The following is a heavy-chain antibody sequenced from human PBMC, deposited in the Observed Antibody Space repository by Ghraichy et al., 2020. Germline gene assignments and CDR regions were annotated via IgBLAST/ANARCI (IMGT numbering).Heavy chain of an antibody. Sequence: GGSLRLSCAASGFTFSNAWMSWVRQAPGKGLEWVGRIKSKTDGGTTDYAAPVKGRFTISRDDSKNTLYLQMNSLKTEDTAVYYCTTDDGYSYGLSFDYWGQGTLVTVSS. CDR2: IKSKTDGGTT. V-gene: IGHV3-15*01. J-gene: IGHJ4*02. D-gene: IGHD5-18*01. CDR1: GFTFSNAW. CDR3: TTDDGYSYGLSFDY.